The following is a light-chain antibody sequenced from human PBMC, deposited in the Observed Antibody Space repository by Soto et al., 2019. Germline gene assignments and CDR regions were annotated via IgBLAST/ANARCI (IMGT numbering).Light chain of an antibody. CDR1: QSLLYNNTHSY. Sequence: IVIPQSPLTLPVTPGQPASISFRSSQSLLYNNTHSYLDWYVQKPGQSPHRLIYCGSNRAPGVPDRYNGSGSGTDFTLKINSLEAEGLGAYYCIQALQRLPFGQVTRPAIK. J-gene: IGKJ5*01. CDR2: CGS. V-gene: IGKV2-28*01. CDR3: IQALQRLP.